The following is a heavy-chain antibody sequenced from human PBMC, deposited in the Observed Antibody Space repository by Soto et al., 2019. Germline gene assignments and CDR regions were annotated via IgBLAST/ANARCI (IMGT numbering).Heavy chain of an antibody. CDR2: ISYSGST. V-gene: IGHV4-59*02. Sequence: SETLSLTCTVSGSSVSTYYWSWIRQPPGRGLEWIGYISYSGSTNYNPSLTSRVTISMDTSRDQFSLNLTSVTAADTAIYYCARGGPSSLPFDFWGQGTLVTVSS. CDR3: ARGGPSSLPFDF. CDR1: GSSVSTYY. J-gene: IGHJ4*02.